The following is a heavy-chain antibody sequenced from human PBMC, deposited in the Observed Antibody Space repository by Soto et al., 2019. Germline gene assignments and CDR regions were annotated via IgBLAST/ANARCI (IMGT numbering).Heavy chain of an antibody. CDR1: GASIMSTDYY. CDR3: VRTAREGAVAPHWFDR. V-gene: IGHV4-30-4*01. J-gene: IGHJ5*02. CDR2: VYYTGST. Sequence: SETLSLTFTVSGASIMSTDYYWSWLRQAPGKGLEWIGYVYYTGSTYYNPSLMSRLTISVDTSKNQFSLKLTSVTAAETAVYYCVRTAREGAVAPHWFDRWGQGTQVTVS. D-gene: IGHD2-21*02.